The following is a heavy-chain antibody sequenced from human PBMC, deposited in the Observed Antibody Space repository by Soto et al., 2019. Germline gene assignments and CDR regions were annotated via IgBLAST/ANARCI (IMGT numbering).Heavy chain of an antibody. D-gene: IGHD6-13*01. CDR2: ISYDASNK. Sequence: QVQLVESGGGVVQPGRSLRLSCAASGFTFSSYAMHWVRQAPGKGLAWVAVISYDASNKYYADSVKGRFTISRDNSKNTLYLQMNSLRAEDTAVYYCARDRSYYSSSCFDYWGQGTLVTVSS. CDR3: ARDRSYYSSSCFDY. J-gene: IGHJ4*02. CDR1: GFTFSSYA. V-gene: IGHV3-30-3*01.